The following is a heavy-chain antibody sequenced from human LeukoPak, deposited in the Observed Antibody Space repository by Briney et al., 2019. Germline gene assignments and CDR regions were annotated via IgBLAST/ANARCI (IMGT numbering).Heavy chain of an antibody. CDR1: GVSLNFYS. V-gene: IGHV4-34*01. J-gene: IGHJ3*02. Sequence: PSDPLSLTCAVSGVSLNFYSWTWIRQPPGKGLEWIGETNPSGDTNYGPSLKSRASMSVDTSKNQFSLNVRSVTVAATAVYFCARGTPTITMAWGNAFDIWGRGTMVTVSS. D-gene: IGHD3-10*01. CDR3: ARGTPTITMAWGNAFDI. CDR2: TNPSGDT.